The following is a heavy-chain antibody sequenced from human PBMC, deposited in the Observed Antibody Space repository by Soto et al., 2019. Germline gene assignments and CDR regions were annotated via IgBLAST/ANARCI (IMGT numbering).Heavy chain of an antibody. J-gene: IGHJ6*02. Sequence: SETLSLTCTVSGGSISSYYWSWIRQPPGKGLEWIGYIYYSGSTNYNPSLKSRVTISVDTSKNQFSLKLSSVTAADTAVYYCARVPWGYDILTGYPYYYYYGMDVWGQGTTVTSP. D-gene: IGHD3-9*01. CDR3: ARVPWGYDILTGYPYYYYYGMDV. V-gene: IGHV4-59*12. CDR1: GGSISSYY. CDR2: IYYSGST.